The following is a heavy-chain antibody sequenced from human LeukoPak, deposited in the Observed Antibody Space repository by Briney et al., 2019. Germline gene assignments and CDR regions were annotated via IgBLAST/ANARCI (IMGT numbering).Heavy chain of an antibody. V-gene: IGHV1-2*02. Sequence: ASVKVSCKASGYTFTGYYIHWVRQAPGQGLEWMGWINPNSGATNSAQKFQGRVSMTRDTSISTAYMELNRLRSDDTAVYYCTRPYGSGRRDAFAIWGQGTMVAVSA. CDR2: INPNSGAT. D-gene: IGHD3-10*01. CDR1: GYTFTGYY. CDR3: TRPYGSGRRDAFAI. J-gene: IGHJ3*02.